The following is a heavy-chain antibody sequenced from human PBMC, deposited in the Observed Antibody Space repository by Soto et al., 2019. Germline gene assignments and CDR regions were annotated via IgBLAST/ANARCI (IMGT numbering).Heavy chain of an antibody. D-gene: IGHD3-9*01. J-gene: IGHJ4*02. CDR2: IYYSGST. Sequence: SETLSLTCTVSGGSISSSSYYWGWIRQPPGKGLEWIGSIYYSGSTYYNPSLKSRVTISVDTSKNQFSLKLSSVTAADTAVYYFARHYDILTGYYIPYYFDYWGQGTLVTVSS. V-gene: IGHV4-39*01. CDR3: ARHYDILTGYYIPYYFDY. CDR1: GGSISSSSYY.